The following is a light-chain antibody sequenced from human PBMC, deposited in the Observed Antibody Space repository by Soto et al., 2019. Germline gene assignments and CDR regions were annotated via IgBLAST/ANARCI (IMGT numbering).Light chain of an antibody. CDR1: QSISSY. CDR3: QLSYSTPLT. Sequence: DIQMTQSPSSLSASVGDRVTITCRASQSISSYLNWYQQKPGKAPKLLIYAASSLQSGVPSRFSGSGSGTDFTLTISSLQPEDFANYYCQLSYSTPLTFGGGTKVDIK. J-gene: IGKJ4*01. V-gene: IGKV1-39*01. CDR2: AAS.